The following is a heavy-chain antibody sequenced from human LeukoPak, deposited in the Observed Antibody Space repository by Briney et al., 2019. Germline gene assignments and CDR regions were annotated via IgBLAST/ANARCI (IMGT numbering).Heavy chain of an antibody. Sequence: PGGSLRLSCAASGFTFSGYPIHWVRQAPGKGLEWVAVISYDGSNKYYADSVKGRFTISRDNSKNTLYLQMNSLRAEDTAVYYCARDVGYWGQGTLVTVSS. D-gene: IGHD2-15*01. CDR2: ISYDGSNK. CDR3: ARDVGY. V-gene: IGHV3-30-3*01. CDR1: GFTFSGYP. J-gene: IGHJ4*02.